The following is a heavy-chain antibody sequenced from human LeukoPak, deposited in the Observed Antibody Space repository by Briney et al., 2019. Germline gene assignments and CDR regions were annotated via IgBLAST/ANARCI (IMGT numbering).Heavy chain of an antibody. J-gene: IGHJ4*02. CDR1: GLTFSGSA. CDR2: IRSKANSYAT. D-gene: IGHD3-16*02. Sequence: GGSLRLSCAASGLTFSGSAMHWVRQASGKGLEWVGRIRSKANSYATAYAASVKGRFTISRDDSKNTAYLQMNSLKTEDTAVYYCTRGEDDYVWGSYRLNYFDYWGQGTLVTVS. V-gene: IGHV3-73*01. CDR3: TRGEDDYVWGSYRLNYFDY.